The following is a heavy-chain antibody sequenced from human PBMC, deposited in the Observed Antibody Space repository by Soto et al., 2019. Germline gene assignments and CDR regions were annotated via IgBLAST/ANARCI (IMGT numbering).Heavy chain of an antibody. CDR2: IYYSGST. V-gene: IGHV4-39*01. J-gene: IGHJ5*02. CDR1: GGSISSSSYY. CDR3: ASYGGNPNWFDP. D-gene: IGHD4-17*01. Sequence: SETLSLTCTVSGGSISSSSYYWGWIRQPPGKGLEWIGSIYYSGSTYYNPSLKSRVTISVDTSKNQFSLKLSSVTAADTAVYYCASYGGNPNWFDPWGQGTLVTVAS.